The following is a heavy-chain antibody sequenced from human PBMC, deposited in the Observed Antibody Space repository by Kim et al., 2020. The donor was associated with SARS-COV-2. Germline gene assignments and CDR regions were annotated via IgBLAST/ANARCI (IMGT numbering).Heavy chain of an antibody. CDR2: IYYSGST. D-gene: IGHD6-19*01. Sequence: SETLSLTCTVSGGSISSSSYYWGWIRQPPGKGLEWIGSIYYSGSTYYNPSLKSRVTISVDTSKNQFSLKLSSVTAADTAVYYCARPSFSSGWGYFDYWG. V-gene: IGHV4-39*01. J-gene: IGHJ4*01. CDR1: GGSISSSSYY. CDR3: ARPSFSSGWGYFDY.